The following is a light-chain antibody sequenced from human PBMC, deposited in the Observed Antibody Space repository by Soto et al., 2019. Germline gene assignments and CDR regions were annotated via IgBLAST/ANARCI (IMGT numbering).Light chain of an antibody. J-gene: IGLJ3*02. V-gene: IGLV2-8*01. CDR3: TSYAGSNNWV. CDR2: EVS. CDR1: SSDVGGYKY. Sequence: QSALTQPPAASGSPGQSVTISCTGTSSDVGGYKYVSWYQQYPGKAPKLMIYEVSKRPSGVPDRFSGSKSGNTASLTVSGLQADDEADYYCTSYAGSNNWVFGGGTKLTVL.